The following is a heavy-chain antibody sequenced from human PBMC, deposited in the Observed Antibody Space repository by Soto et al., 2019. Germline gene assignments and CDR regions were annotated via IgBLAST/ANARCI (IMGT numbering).Heavy chain of an antibody. Sequence: SETLPLSCRFSGGSISGGGYSWSWLRQPPGKGLEWIGYIYHSGSTYYNPSLKSRVTISVDRSKNQFSLKLSSVTAADTAVYYCARDRGLDDAFDIWGQGKMVTVSS. V-gene: IGHV4-30-2*01. CDR3: ARDRGLDDAFDI. CDR1: GGSISGGGYS. J-gene: IGHJ3*02. CDR2: IYHSGST. D-gene: IGHD3-10*01.